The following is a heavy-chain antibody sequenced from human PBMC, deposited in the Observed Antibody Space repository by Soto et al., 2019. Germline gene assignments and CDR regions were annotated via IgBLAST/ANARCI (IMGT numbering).Heavy chain of an antibody. CDR1: GYTFSNYG. D-gene: IGHD2-2*01. V-gene: IGHV1-18*01. Sequence: GASVKVSCKTSGYTFSNYGITWVRQAPGQPLEWLGWISLYSDGTNYAQKFQGRVSMTTDTSKTTAYMELRSLRSDDTAVYYCAEVVPGAEAWFGPWGQGILVTVSS. J-gene: IGHJ5*02. CDR2: ISLYSDGT. CDR3: AEVVPGAEAWFGP.